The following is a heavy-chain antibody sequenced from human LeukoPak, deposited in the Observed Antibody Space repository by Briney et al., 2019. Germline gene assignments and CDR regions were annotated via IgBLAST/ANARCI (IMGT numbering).Heavy chain of an antibody. CDR1: GGSFSGYY. J-gene: IGHJ6*03. Sequence: PSETLSLTCAVYGGSFSGYYWSWIRQPPGKGLEWIGEINHSGSTNYNPSLKSRVTISVDTSKNQFSLKLSSVTAADTAVYYCARGLGPNYYYYYYMDVWGKGTTVTVSS. CDR3: ARGLGPNYYYYYYMDV. V-gene: IGHV4-34*01. D-gene: IGHD7-27*01. CDR2: INHSGST.